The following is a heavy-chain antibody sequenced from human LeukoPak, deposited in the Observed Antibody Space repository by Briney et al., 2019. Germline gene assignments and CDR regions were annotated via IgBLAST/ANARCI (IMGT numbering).Heavy chain of an antibody. CDR1: GGSISSSSYY. Sequence: SETLSLTCTVSGGSISSSSYYWGWIRQPPGKGLEWIGSIYYSGSTYYNPSLKSRVTISVDTSKNQFSLKLSSVTAADTAVYYCLLRPNYFDYWGQGTLVTVSS. V-gene: IGHV4-39*01. J-gene: IGHJ4*02. CDR2: IYYSGST. CDR3: LLRPNYFDY.